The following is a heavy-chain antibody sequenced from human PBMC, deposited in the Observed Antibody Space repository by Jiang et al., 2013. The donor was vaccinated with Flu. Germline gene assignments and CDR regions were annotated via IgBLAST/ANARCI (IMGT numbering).Heavy chain of an antibody. D-gene: IGHD1-26*01. J-gene: IGHJ3*02. CDR2: INPSGGST. V-gene: IGHV1-46*01. Sequence: IINPSGGSTSYAQKFQGRVTMTRDTSTSTVYMELSSLRSEDTAVYYCATIVGAKGDAFDIWGQGTMVTVSS. CDR3: ATIVGAKGDAFDI.